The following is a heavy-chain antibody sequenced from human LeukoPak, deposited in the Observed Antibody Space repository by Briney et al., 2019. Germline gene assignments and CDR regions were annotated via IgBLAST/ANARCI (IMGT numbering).Heavy chain of an antibody. Sequence: SETLSLTCAVSGGSISSSNWWSWVRKPPGKGLEWVGEIYHSGSTNYNPSLKSRVTISVDKSKNQFSLKLSSVTAADTAVYYCARGYYDFWSGYRHAYYFDYWGQGTLVTVSS. CDR2: IYHSGST. V-gene: IGHV4-4*02. CDR3: ARGYYDFWSGYRHAYYFDY. J-gene: IGHJ4*02. CDR1: GGSISSSNW. D-gene: IGHD3-3*01.